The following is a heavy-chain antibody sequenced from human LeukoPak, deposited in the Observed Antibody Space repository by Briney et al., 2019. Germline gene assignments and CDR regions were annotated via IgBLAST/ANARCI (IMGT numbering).Heavy chain of an antibody. V-gene: IGHV3-74*03. J-gene: IGHJ4*02. Sequence: GGSLRLSCAASGFTFSGTWMHWVRQPPGKGLVWVARITSDGISTTYADSVKGRFTISRDNAKNSLYLQMNSLRAEDTAVYYCARDGRVTSDYWGQGTLVTVSS. CDR2: ITSDGIST. CDR1: GFTFSGTW. D-gene: IGHD4-11*01. CDR3: ARDGRVTSDY.